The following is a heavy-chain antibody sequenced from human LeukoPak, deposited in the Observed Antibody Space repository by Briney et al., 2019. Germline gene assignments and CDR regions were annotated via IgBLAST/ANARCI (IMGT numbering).Heavy chain of an antibody. J-gene: IGHJ1*01. CDR2: IIPIFGTA. CDR3: ASRGYSGYDKYFQH. V-gene: IGHV1-69*13. D-gene: IGHD5-12*01. CDR1: GYTFTNYG. Sequence: ASVKVSCKASGYTFTNYGITWVRQAPGQGLEWMGGIIPIFGTANYAQKFQGRVTITADESTSTAYMELSSLRSEDTAVYYCASRGYSGYDKYFQHWGQGTPVTVSS.